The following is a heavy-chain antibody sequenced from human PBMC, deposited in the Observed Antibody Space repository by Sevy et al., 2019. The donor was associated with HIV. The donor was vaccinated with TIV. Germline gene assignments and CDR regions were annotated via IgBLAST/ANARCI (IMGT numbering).Heavy chain of an antibody. CDR2: FDPEDGET. Sequence: ASVKVSCKVSGYTLTELSMHWVRQAPGKGLEWMGGFDPEDGETIYAQKFQGRVTMTEDTSTDTAYMELSSLRSEDTAVYYCATMRGAATTTDSRYYFDYWGQGTLVTVSS. CDR1: GYTLTELS. J-gene: IGHJ4*02. CDR3: ATMRGAATTTDSRYYFDY. D-gene: IGHD1-26*01. V-gene: IGHV1-24*01.